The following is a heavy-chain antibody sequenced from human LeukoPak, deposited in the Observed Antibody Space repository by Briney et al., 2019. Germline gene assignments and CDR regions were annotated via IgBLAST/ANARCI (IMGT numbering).Heavy chain of an antibody. CDR3: ARGPLYCSGGSCYGVYYMDV. CDR1: GFSFSSYW. V-gene: IGHV3-7*01. J-gene: IGHJ6*03. Sequence: PGGSLRLSCAASGFSFSSYWMSWVRQAPGKGLEWVANIKQDGREKYYVDSVKGRFTISRDNAKNSLYLQMNSLRAEDTAVYYCARGPLYCSGGSCYGVYYMDVWGKGTTVTVSS. D-gene: IGHD2-15*01. CDR2: IKQDGREK.